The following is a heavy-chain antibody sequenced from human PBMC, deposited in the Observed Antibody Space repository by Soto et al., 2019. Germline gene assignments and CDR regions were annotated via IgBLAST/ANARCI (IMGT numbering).Heavy chain of an antibody. Sequence: QVQLVQSGDEVKKPGSSVKVSCKASGGTFSSYSINWVRQAPGQGLEWMGEIIPIFGTANYAQKFQGRVTITADESTSTAYMELSSLRSEDTALYYCARDGGRHSGGIDYWGQGTLVTVSS. CDR2: IIPIFGTA. CDR3: ARDGGRHSGGIDY. J-gene: IGHJ4*02. CDR1: GGTFSSYS. D-gene: IGHD1-26*01. V-gene: IGHV1-69*01.